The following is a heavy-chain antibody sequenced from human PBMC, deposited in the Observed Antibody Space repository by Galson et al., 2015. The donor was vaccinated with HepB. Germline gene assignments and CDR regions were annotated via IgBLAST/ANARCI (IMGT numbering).Heavy chain of an antibody. V-gene: IGHV1-46*03. Sequence: SVKVSCRASGYTFTSYYMHWVRQAPGQGLEWMGIINPSGGSTSYAQKFQGRVTMTRDTSTSTVYMELSSLRSEDTAVYYCARAPVDTAMVMGYYWGRNPGHRLL. J-gene: IGHJ4*01. CDR3: ARAPVDTAMVMGYY. CDR2: INPSGGST. D-gene: IGHD5-18*01. CDR1: GYTFTSYY.